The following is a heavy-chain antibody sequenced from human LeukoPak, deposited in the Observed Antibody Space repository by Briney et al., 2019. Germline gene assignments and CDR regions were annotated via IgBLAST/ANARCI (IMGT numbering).Heavy chain of an antibody. V-gene: IGHV3-7*05. CDR1: GFTFSDSW. Sequence: GGSLRLSCAASGFTFSDSWMTWVRHNPGKGLQWVASIHQDAGEKQYLDSVRGRFTTSRDNAKSSLYLQMNSLTVDDTGIYYCASSKDHYCRYWGQGTLVTVSS. CDR3: ASSKDHYCRY. CDR2: IHQDAGEK. J-gene: IGHJ4*02.